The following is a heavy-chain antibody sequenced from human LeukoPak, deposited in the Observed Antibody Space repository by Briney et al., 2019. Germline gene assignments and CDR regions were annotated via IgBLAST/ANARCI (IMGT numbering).Heavy chain of an antibody. J-gene: IGHJ4*02. CDR2: INPNSGGT. V-gene: IGHV1-2*02. CDR1: GYTFTGYY. CDR3: ARAPGIQLWLPYFDY. Sequence: ASVKVSCKASGYTFTGYYVHWVRQAPGQGLEWMGWINPNSGGTNYAQKFQGRVTMTRDTSISTAYMELSRLRSDDTAVYYCARAPGIQLWLPYFDYWGRGTLVTVSS. D-gene: IGHD5-18*01.